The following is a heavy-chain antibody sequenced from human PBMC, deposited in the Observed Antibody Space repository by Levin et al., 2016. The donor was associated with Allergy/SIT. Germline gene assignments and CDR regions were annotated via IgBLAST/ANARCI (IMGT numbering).Heavy chain of an antibody. V-gene: IGHV4-4*07. J-gene: IGHJ5*02. Sequence: GSLRLSCSISGDSVSSYYWSWIRQPAGKGLEWIGRIYTSGSANYNPSLKSRVTMSVDTSKNQFSLKLSSVTAADTAVYYCARLVNYGSGSCHGFDPWGQGTLVTVSS. CDR3: ARLVNYGSGSCHGFDP. D-gene: IGHD3-10*01. CDR1: GDSVSSYY. CDR2: IYTSGSA.